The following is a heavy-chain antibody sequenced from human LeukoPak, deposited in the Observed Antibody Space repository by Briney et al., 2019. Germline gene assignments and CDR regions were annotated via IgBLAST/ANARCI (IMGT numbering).Heavy chain of an antibody. V-gene: IGHV1-18*01. D-gene: IGHD4-17*01. CDR2: ISTYNGNT. CDR3: AKRYGDYALHYFEY. CDR1: GYTFTSYA. J-gene: IGHJ4*02. Sequence: ASVKVSCKASGYTFTSYAISWVRQAPGQGLEWLGWISTYNGNTNYAQNIQGRVTMTTDTSTSTAYMELRSLRSDDTAVYYCAKRYGDYALHYFEYWGQGTLVTVSS.